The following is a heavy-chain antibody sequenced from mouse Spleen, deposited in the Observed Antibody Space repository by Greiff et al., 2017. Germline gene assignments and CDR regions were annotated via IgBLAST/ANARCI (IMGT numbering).Heavy chain of an antibody. J-gene: IGHJ3*01. CDR2: ILPGSGST. V-gene: IGHV1-9*01. Sequence: QVQLKQSGAELMKPGASVKLSCKATGYTFTGYWIEWVKQRPGHGLEWIGEILPGSGSTNYNEKFKGKATFTADTSSNTAYMQLSSLTTEDSAIYYCARSVIYDGYFGWFAYWGQGTLVTVSA. D-gene: IGHD2-3*01. CDR1: GYTFTGYW. CDR3: ARSVIYDGYFGWFAY.